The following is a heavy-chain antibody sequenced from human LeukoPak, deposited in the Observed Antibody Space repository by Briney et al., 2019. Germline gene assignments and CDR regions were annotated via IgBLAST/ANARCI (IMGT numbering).Heavy chain of an antibody. J-gene: IGHJ4*02. Sequence: ASVTVSFKASGYTFTSYGISWVRQAPGQGLEWMGWISAYNGNTNYAQKLQGRVTMTTDTSTSTAYMELRSLRSDDTAVYYCARVRYGAYFDYWGQGTLVTVSS. CDR3: ARVRYGAYFDY. D-gene: IGHD4/OR15-4a*01. CDR1: GYTFTSYG. CDR2: ISAYNGNT. V-gene: IGHV1-18*01.